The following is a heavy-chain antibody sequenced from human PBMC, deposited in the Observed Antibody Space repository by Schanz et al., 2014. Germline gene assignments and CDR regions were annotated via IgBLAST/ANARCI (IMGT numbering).Heavy chain of an antibody. Sequence: EVQLVESGGGLVQPGGSLRLSCGASGFSFSNYSLLFVLPSPVTGLEWVSGISGRGDRADYADYVRGRFIISRDNAKNSLYLQMNSLRAEDTAVYYCARVRAYDYGAEAHGMDVWGHGTTVTFSS. CDR3: ARVRAYDYGAEAHGMDV. V-gene: IGHV3-23*04. D-gene: IGHD4-17*01. CDR1: GFSFSNYS. J-gene: IGHJ6*02. CDR2: ISGRGDRA.